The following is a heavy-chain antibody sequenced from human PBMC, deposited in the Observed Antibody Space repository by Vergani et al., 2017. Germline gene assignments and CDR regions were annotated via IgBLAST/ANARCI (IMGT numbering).Heavy chain of an antibody. V-gene: IGHV5-51*01. D-gene: IGHD2-21*01. CDR2: INPIDSKI. CDR3: TRHVPGGDAACLHFDH. CDR1: ESSFISNE. Sequence: EVMLVQSGAEVKKPGASLKISCKYSESSFISNEIAWVRQMSGKGLQWMGNINPIDSKIAYSPSFQGQAIMSRDKSITTAYLQWRSLKASDTAIYYCTRHVPGGDAACLHFDHGGKGTQVTVSS. J-gene: IGHJ4*02.